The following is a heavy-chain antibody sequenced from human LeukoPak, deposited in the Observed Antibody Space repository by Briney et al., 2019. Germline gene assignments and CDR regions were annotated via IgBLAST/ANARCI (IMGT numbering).Heavy chain of an antibody. V-gene: IGHV6-1*01. CDR3: ARDKAGLDY. J-gene: IGHJ4*02. Sequence: SQTLSLTCASSGESVSSNSVAWDWIRQSPSRGLEWLGRTYYRSKWYNEYAESVKSRINIKPDTSMNQFSLQLNSVTPEDTAVYYCARDKAGLDYWGQGTLVTVSS. CDR2: TYYRSKWYN. CDR1: GESVSSNSVA. D-gene: IGHD6-13*01.